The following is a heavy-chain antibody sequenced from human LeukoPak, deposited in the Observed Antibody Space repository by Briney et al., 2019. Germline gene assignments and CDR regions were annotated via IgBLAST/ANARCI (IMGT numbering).Heavy chain of an antibody. D-gene: IGHD6-13*01. CDR1: GGSISSYY. J-gene: IGHJ4*02. Sequence: SETLSLTCTVSGGSISSYYWNWIRQPPGKGLEWIGYIYYSGSPNYNPSLKSRLTISIDTSKNQFSLKLTSVTAADTAVYYCARESSAGTLGYWGQGTLVTVSS. CDR2: IYYSGSP. V-gene: IGHV4-59*01. CDR3: ARESSAGTLGY.